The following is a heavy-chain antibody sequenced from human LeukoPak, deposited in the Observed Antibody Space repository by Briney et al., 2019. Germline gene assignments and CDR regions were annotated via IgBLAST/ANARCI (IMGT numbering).Heavy chain of an antibody. CDR2: IWYDGSNK. CDR1: GFTFSSYG. V-gene: IGHV3-33*06. CDR3: AKGNGRTTVTRIDY. J-gene: IGHJ4*02. D-gene: IGHD4-11*01. Sequence: GGSLRLSCAASGFTFSSYGMHWVRQAPGKGLEWVAVIWYDGSNKYYADSVKGRFTISRDNSKNTLYLQMNSLRAEDTAVYYCAKGNGRTTVTRIDYWGQGTLVTVSS.